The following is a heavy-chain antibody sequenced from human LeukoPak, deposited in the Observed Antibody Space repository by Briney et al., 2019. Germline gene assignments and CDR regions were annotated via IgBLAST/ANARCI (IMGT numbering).Heavy chain of an antibody. CDR3: ARLRGNYFPDY. D-gene: IGHD2/OR15-2a*01. CDR1: GDSISGYY. J-gene: IGHJ4*02. CDR2: IYYSGSI. V-gene: IGHV4-59*01. Sequence: SETLSLTCTVSGDSISGYYWTWIRQPPGMGLEWIGYIYYSGSINYNPSLKSRITISVDTSKNQFSLRLSSVTAADTAVYYCARLRGNYFPDYWGQGTLVTVSS.